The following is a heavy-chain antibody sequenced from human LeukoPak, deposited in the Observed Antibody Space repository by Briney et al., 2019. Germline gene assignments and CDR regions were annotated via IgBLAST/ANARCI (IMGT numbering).Heavy chain of an antibody. J-gene: IGHJ4*02. CDR3: AREATFFDY. D-gene: IGHD3-3*02. V-gene: IGHV3-48*04. Sequence: GGSLRLSCEVSGFPFTLYNMNWVRQAPGKGLEWLSYISSSTNTIYYADSVKGRFTISRDNAKNSLYLQMNGLGAEDTAVYYCAREATFFDYWGQGTLVTVSS. CDR1: GFPFTLYN. CDR2: ISSSTNTI.